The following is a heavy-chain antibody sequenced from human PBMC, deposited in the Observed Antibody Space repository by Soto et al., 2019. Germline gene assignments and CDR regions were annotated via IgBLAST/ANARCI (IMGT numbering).Heavy chain of an antibody. V-gene: IGHV3-49*04. J-gene: IGHJ3*02. CDR1: GFTFGDYA. CDR3: TRGKYSSSYGAFDI. CDR2: IRSIAYGGTT. Sequence: GGSLRLSCTASGFTFGDYAMSWVRQAPGKGLEWVGFIRSIAYGGTTEYAASVKGRFTISRDDSKSIAYLQKNSLKSEDTAVYYCTRGKYSSSYGAFDIWGQGTMVTVSS. D-gene: IGHD6-6*01.